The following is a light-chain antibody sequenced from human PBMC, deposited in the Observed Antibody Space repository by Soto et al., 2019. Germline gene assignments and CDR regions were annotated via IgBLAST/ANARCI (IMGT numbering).Light chain of an antibody. CDR1: QSVSSN. V-gene: IGKV3-15*01. J-gene: IGKJ1*01. CDR2: AAS. CDR3: QQYNNWPPWT. Sequence: EIVVTQSPATLSVSPGERATLSCRASQSVSSNLAWYRQKPGQAPRLLIYAASTRATGIPARFSGSGSGTEFTLTISSLQSEDFAVYYCQQYNNWPPWTFGQGTKVEIK.